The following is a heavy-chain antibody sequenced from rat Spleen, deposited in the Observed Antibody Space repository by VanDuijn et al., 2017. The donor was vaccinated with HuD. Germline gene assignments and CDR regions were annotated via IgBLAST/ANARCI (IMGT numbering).Heavy chain of an antibody. V-gene: IGHV2-47*01. D-gene: IGHD1-2*01. J-gene: IGHJ2*01. CDR3: ARSDYSSPYYFDY. CDR1: GFTFSNFP. CDR2: IWSNGGT. Sequence: VQLVESGGGLVQPGRSLKLSCAASGFTFSNFPMAWVRQPPGKGLEWMAVIWSNGGTDYNSAIKSRLSISRDTSKSQVFLKMNNLQTEDTAMYFCARSDYSSPYYFDYWGQGVMVTVSS.